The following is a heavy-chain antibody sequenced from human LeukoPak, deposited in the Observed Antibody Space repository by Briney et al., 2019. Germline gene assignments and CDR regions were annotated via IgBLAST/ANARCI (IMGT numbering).Heavy chain of an antibody. CDR1: GGSISSSSYY. CDR3: ASLWSGGSYYYYMDV. Sequence: PSETLSLTCTVSGGSISSSSYYWGWIRQPPGKGLEWIGSIYYSGSTYYSPSLKSRVTISVDTSKNQFSLKLSSVTAADTAVYYCASLWSGGSYYYYMDVWGKGTTVTVSS. J-gene: IGHJ6*03. D-gene: IGHD3/OR15-3a*01. V-gene: IGHV4-39*07. CDR2: IYYSGST.